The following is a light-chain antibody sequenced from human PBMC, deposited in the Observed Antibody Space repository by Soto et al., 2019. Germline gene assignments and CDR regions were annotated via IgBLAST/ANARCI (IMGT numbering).Light chain of an antibody. J-gene: IGLJ2*01. CDR2: GNS. V-gene: IGLV1-40*01. CDR1: SSNIGAGYD. CDR3: QSYDSSRSCSAV. Sequence: QSVLTQPPSVSGAPGQRVTISCTGSSSNIGAGYDVHWYQQLPGTAPKLLIYGNSNRPSGVPDRFSGSKSGTSASLAITGLQAEDEADYYCQSYDSSRSCSAVFGGGTKRTVL.